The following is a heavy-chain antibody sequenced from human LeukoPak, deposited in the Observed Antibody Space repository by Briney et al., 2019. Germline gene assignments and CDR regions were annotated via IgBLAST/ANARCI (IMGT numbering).Heavy chain of an antibody. J-gene: IGHJ3*02. V-gene: IGHV3-23*01. CDR3: AQQWLVLGAFDI. D-gene: IGHD6-19*01. CDR2: ISGSGGST. CDR1: GFTFSSYA. Sequence: GGSLRLSCAASGFTFSSYAMSWVRQAPGKGLEWVSAISGSGGSTYYADSVKGRFTISRDNSKNTLYLQMNSLRAEDTAVYYCAQQWLVLGAFDIWGQETMVTVSS.